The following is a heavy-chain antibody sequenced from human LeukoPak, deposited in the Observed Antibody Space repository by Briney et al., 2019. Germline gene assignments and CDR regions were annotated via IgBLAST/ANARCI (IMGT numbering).Heavy chain of an antibody. CDR1: GYTFTGYY. Sequence: ASVKVSCKASGYTFTGYYMHWVRQAPGQGLEWMGRIIPILGIANYAQKFQGRVTITADKSTSTAYMELSSLRSEDTAVYYCARGRSPYYDFWSGYSYWGQGTLVTVSS. CDR3: ARGRSPYYDFWSGYSY. D-gene: IGHD3-3*01. V-gene: IGHV1-69*04. J-gene: IGHJ4*02. CDR2: IIPILGIA.